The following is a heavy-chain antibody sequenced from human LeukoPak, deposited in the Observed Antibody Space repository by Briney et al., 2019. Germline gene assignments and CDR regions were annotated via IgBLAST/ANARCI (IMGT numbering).Heavy chain of an antibody. V-gene: IGHV4-34*01. J-gene: IGHJ3*02. CDR2: INHSGST. CDR1: GGSFSGYY. CDR3: ARSGYYPTRMAFDI. D-gene: IGHD3-22*01. Sequence: PSETLSLTCAVYGGSFSGYYWSWIRQPPGKGLEWIGEINHSGSTNYNPSLKSRVTISVDTSKNQFSLKLSSVTAADTAVYYCARSGYYPTRMAFDIWGQGTMVTVSP.